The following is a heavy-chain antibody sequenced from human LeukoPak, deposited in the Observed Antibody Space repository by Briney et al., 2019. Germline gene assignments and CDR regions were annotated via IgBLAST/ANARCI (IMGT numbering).Heavy chain of an antibody. J-gene: IGHJ6*02. CDR3: AKDYYDSSGYFGYYYYYGMDV. CDR1: GFTFDDYA. Sequence: GGSLRLSCAASGFTFDDYAMHWVRQAPGKGLEWVSSISSSSSYIYYADSVKGRFTISRDNAKNSLYLQMNSLRAEDTAVYYCAKDYYDSSGYFGYYYYYGMDVWGQGTTVTVSS. D-gene: IGHD3-22*01. CDR2: ISSSSSYI. V-gene: IGHV3-21*01.